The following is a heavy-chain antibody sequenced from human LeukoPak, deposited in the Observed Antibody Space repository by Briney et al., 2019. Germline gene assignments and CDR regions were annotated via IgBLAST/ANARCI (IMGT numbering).Heavy chain of an antibody. CDR2: ISSSSSYI. D-gene: IGHD3-10*01. V-gene: IGHV3-21*01. J-gene: IGHJ5*02. CDR1: GFTFSSYS. Sequence: GGSLRPSCAASGFTFSSYSMNWVRQAPGKGLEWVSSISSSSSYIYYADSVKGRFTISRDNAKNSLYLQMNSLRAEDTAVYYCARDSFPWFGELTTHYWFDPWGQGTLVTVSS. CDR3: ARDSFPWFGELTTHYWFDP.